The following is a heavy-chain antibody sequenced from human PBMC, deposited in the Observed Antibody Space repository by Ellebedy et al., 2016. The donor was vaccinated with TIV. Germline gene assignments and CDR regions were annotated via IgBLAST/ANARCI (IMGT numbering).Heavy chain of an antibody. J-gene: IGHJ4*02. D-gene: IGHD3-16*02. CDR1: GFTFSSYW. CDR3: ARDDYVWGSYRYYDY. CDR2: ISSSSSYI. Sequence: GESLKISCAASGFTFSSYWMNWVRQAPGKGLEWVSSISSSSSYIYYADSVKGRFTISRDNAKNSLYLQMNSLRAEDTAVYYCARDDYVWGSYRYYDYWGQGTLVTVSS. V-gene: IGHV3-21*01.